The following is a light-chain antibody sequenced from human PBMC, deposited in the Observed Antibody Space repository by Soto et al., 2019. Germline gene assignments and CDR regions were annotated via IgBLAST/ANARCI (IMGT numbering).Light chain of an antibody. CDR1: QSVSSNY. Sequence: ETVLTQSPGTLSLSPGERATLSCRASQSVSSNYLAWYQHIPGQAPRLLIYGASTRATGMPDRFSDSGSGTDFTLTIRRLEPEDFAVYYCQQFDRSLPSWTFGQGTKVE. CDR2: GAS. V-gene: IGKV3-20*01. CDR3: QQFDRSLPSWT. J-gene: IGKJ1*01.